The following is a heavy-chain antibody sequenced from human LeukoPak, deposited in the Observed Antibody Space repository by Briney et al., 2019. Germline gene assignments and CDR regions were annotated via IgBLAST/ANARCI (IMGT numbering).Heavy chain of an antibody. CDR1: GFTFTSSA. CDR3: ASLGYCSSTSCYEMGGFPTTYYYGMDV. J-gene: IGHJ6*02. D-gene: IGHD2-2*01. Sequence: SVKVSCKASGFTFTSSAVQWVRQARGQRLEWIGWIVVGSGNTNYAQKFQERVTITRDMSTSTAYMELSSLRSEDTAVYYCASLGYCSSTSCYEMGGFPTTYYYGMDVWGQGTTVTVSS. V-gene: IGHV1-58*01. CDR2: IVVGSGNT.